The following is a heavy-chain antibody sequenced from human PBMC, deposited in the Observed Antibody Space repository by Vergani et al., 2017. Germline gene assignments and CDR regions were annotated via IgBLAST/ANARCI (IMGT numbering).Heavy chain of an antibody. V-gene: IGHV3-21*01. J-gene: IGHJ6*02. D-gene: IGHD6-13*01. Sequence: EVQLVESGGGLVKPGGSLRLSCAASGFTFSSYSMNWVRQAPGKGLEWVSSISSSSSYIYYADSVKGRFTISRDNAKNSLYLQMNSLRAEDTAVYYSARDRDYTIAAAVYYYYYGMDVWGQGTTVTVSS. CDR3: ARDRDYTIAAAVYYYYYGMDV. CDR2: ISSSSSYI. CDR1: GFTFSSYS.